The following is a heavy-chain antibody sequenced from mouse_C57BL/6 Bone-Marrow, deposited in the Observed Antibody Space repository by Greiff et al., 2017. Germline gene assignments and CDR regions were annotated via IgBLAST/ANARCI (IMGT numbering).Heavy chain of an antibody. D-gene: IGHD2-5*01. V-gene: IGHV1-80*01. J-gene: IGHJ2*01. CDR1: GYAFSSYW. CDR2: IYPGDGDT. Sequence: QVQLQQSGAELVKPGASVKISCKASGYAFSSYWMNWVKQRPGKGLEWIGQIYPGDGDTNYNGKFKGKATLTADKSSSTDYMQLSSLTSEDSAVYFCARDYSNYAFDYWGQGTTLTVSS. CDR3: ARDYSNYAFDY.